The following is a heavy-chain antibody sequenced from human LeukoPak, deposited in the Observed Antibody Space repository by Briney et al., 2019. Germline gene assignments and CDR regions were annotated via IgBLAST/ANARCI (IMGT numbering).Heavy chain of an antibody. V-gene: IGHV4-30-2*01. CDR2: IYHSGST. D-gene: IGHD2-15*01. J-gene: IGHJ4*02. CDR3: ARTIVVVVADNYYFDY. CDR1: GGSVSSGSYY. Sequence: SETLSLTCTVSGGSVSSGSYYWSWIRQPPGKGLEWIGYIYHSGSTYYNPSLKSRVTISVDRSKNQFSLKLSSVTAADTAVYYCARTIVVVVADNYYFDYWGQGTLVTVSS.